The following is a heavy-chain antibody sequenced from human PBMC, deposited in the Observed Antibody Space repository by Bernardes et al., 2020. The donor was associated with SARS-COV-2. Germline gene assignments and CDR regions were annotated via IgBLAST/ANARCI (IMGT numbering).Heavy chain of an antibody. Sequence: ASVKVSCKASGYTFTGYYIHWVRQAPGQGLEWMGWINDKNGDTKTIQLFEGRITMTRDMSTRTVYMELTRLTADDTAVYYCAREEENAGKCRGERCSMFWGQGTLVTVSS. J-gene: IGHJ4*02. CDR1: GYTFTGYY. D-gene: IGHD3-10*01. V-gene: IGHV1-2*02. CDR3: AREEENAGKCRGERCSMF. CDR2: INDKNGDT.